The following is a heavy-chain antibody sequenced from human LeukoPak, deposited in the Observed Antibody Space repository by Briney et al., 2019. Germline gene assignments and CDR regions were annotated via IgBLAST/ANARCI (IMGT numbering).Heavy chain of an antibody. J-gene: IGHJ4*02. Sequence: GGSLRLSCAASGFTFRTYEMNWVRQAPGKGLEWVSYISTSGSTIYYADSVKGRFTISRDNAKNSLCLQMNSLRAEDTAVYYCARELRYFDWLPTLDYWGQGTLVTVSS. CDR3: ARELRYFDWLPTLDY. V-gene: IGHV3-48*03. CDR1: GFTFRTYE. D-gene: IGHD3-9*01. CDR2: ISTSGSTI.